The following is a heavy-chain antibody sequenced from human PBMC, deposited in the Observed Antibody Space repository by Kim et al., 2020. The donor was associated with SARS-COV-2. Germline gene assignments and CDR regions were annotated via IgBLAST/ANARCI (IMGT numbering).Heavy chain of an antibody. CDR3: ARDSGSGWYVS. CDR1: GDSISSYY. Sequence: SETLSLTCTVSGDSISSYYWSWIRQPPGKGLEWIGYIFYSGSTTYNPSLKSRVTISVDTSKNQFSLKLSSVTAADTAVYYCARDSGSGWYVSCGQGTLVT. CDR2: IFYSGST. J-gene: IGHJ5*02. V-gene: IGHV4-59*01. D-gene: IGHD6-19*01.